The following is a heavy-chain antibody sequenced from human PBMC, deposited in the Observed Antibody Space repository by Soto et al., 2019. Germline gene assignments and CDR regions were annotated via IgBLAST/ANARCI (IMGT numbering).Heavy chain of an antibody. V-gene: IGHV4-34*01. Sequence: SETLSLTCAVYGGSFSGYYWSWIRQPPGKGLEWIGEINHSGSTNYNPSLKSRVTISVDTSKNQFSLKLSSVTAADMAVYYCARYRVVTTVIGVYYYRMDVWGQGTTVTVSS. CDR2: INHSGST. D-gene: IGHD4-4*01. CDR3: ARYRVVTTVIGVYYYRMDV. CDR1: GGSFSGYY. J-gene: IGHJ6*02.